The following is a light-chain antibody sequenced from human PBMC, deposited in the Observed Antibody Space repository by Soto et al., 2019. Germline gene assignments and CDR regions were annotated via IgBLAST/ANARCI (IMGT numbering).Light chain of an antibody. CDR1: SSDIGGYNY. Sequence: QSVLTQPASVSGSPGQSITISCTGTSSDIGGYNYVSWSQQHPGKAPQLIIYEVSNRPSGVSNRFSGSKSGNTASLTISGLQAEDEADYYCSSYAGSYVFGTGTKVTVL. J-gene: IGLJ1*01. CDR3: SSYAGSYV. CDR2: EVS. V-gene: IGLV2-14*01.